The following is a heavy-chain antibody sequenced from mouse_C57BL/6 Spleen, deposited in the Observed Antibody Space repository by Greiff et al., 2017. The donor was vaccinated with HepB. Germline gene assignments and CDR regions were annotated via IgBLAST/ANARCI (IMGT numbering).Heavy chain of an antibody. D-gene: IGHD1-1*01. CDR3: ARSYYGSSYSAWFAY. V-gene: IGHV5-17*01. Sequence: DVKLVESGGGLVKPGGSLKLSCAASGFTFSDYGMHWVRQAPEKGLEWVAYISSGSSTIYYADTVKGRFTISRDNAKNTLFLQMTSLRSEDTAMYYCARSYYGSSYSAWFAYWGQGTLVTVSA. CDR2: ISSGSSTI. CDR1: GFTFSDYG. J-gene: IGHJ3*01.